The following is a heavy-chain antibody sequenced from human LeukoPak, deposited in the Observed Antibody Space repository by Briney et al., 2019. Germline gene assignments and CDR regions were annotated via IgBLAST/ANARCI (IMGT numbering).Heavy chain of an antibody. V-gene: IGHV1-69*05. Sequence: SVKVSCKASGGTFSSYAISWVRQAPGQGLEWMGRIIPIFGTANYAQKFQGRVTITTDESTSTAYMELSSLRSEDTAVYYCAGINPYYYYMGVWGKGTTVTVSS. CDR3: AGINPYYYYMGV. CDR1: GGTFSSYA. CDR2: IIPIFGTA. J-gene: IGHJ6*03.